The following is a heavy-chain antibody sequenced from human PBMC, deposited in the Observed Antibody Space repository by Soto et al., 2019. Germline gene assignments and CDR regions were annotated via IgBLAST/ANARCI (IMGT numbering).Heavy chain of an antibody. V-gene: IGHV4-39*01. J-gene: IGHJ5*01. Sequence: SETLSLTCTVSGGSISSSSYYWAWVRQPPGKGLEWIGSIYYSGTTYYNPSLKSRISINPDTSNNQFSLQLNSVTPDDTAVYYCARLIGNSWLDSWGQGTLVTVSS. CDR1: GGSISSSSYY. CDR2: IYYSGTT. CDR3: ARLIGNSWLDS.